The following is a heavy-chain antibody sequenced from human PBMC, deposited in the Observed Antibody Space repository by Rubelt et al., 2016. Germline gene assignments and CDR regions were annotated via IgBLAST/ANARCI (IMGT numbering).Heavy chain of an antibody. J-gene: IGHJ4*02. CDR3: ARVRDSSGWGFDY. V-gene: IGHV3-23*01. Sequence: EVQLLESGGGLVQPGGSLRVSCAASGFIFSSYAMNWVRQAPGKGLEWVSSISGSGGSTYYADSVKGRFTISRDNAKNSLYLQMNSLKVEDTAVYYGARVRDSSGWGFDYWGQGTLVTVSS. CDR2: ISGSGGST. D-gene: IGHD6-19*01. CDR1: GFIFSSYA.